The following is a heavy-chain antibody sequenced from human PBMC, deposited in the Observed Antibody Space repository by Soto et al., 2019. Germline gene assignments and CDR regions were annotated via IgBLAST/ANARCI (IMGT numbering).Heavy chain of an antibody. Sequence: EVQLLESGGGLVQPGRSLRLSCAASGFTFSSYAMSWVRQAPGKGLEWFSAISGSGGTTYSAASVKGRFNISRDHSENTLFLQMNSLRAEDTAVYYCAKFFVETGGSSGWPWTFHYWGQGTLVTVYS. CDR2: ISGSGGTT. D-gene: IGHD6-25*01. CDR3: AKFFVETGGSSGWPWTFHY. CDR1: GFTFSSYA. J-gene: IGHJ4*02. V-gene: IGHV3-23*01.